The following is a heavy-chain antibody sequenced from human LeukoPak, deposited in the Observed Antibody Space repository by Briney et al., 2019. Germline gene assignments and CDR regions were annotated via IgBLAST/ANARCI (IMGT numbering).Heavy chain of an antibody. CDR2: INPNSGGT. Sequence: ASVKVSCKASGYTFTGYYMHWVRQAPGQGLEWMGWINPNSGGTNYAQKFRGRVTMTRDTSISTAYMELSRLRSDDTAVYYCARDLRYCSSTSCYTDLTNFDYWGQGTLVTVSS. V-gene: IGHV1-2*02. CDR3: ARDLRYCSSTSCYTDLTNFDY. J-gene: IGHJ4*02. CDR1: GYTFTGYY. D-gene: IGHD2-2*02.